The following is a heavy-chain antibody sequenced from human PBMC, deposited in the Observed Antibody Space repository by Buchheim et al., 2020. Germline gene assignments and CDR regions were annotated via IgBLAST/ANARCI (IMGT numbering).Heavy chain of an antibody. V-gene: IGHV4-4*02. CDR3: ARGESRMTGMFTY. D-gene: IGHD1-1*01. Sequence: QVQLQESGPGLVKPSGTLSLTCAVSGDSISSCHWWRWVRQPPGKGLEWIGESYQTGTPNYSPPLKSQVTISVDKSKDQFSPKMNSVTAADTAVYYCARGESRMTGMFTYWGQGTL. CDR1: GDSISSCHW. CDR2: SYQTGTP. J-gene: IGHJ4*02.